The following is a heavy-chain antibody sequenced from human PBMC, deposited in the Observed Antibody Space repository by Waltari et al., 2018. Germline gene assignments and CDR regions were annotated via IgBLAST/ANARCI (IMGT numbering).Heavy chain of an antibody. V-gene: IGHV3-23*03. CDR2: IYSGGIT. CDR3: WRGDAFDI. CDR1: GFTFTSYA. J-gene: IGHJ3*02. Sequence: EVQLLESGGGLVQPGGSLRLSCAASGFTFTSYAMSWVRQAPGKGMEWVSVIYSGGITYYADSVKGRFTISRDNSKNTLYLQMNSLRAEDTAVYYCWRGDAFDIWGQGTMVTVSS.